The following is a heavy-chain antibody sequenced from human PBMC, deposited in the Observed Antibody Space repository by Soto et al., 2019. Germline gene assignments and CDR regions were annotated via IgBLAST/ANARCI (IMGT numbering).Heavy chain of an antibody. Sequence: GASGKVWCKASGYTFTGYYMHGVRQAPGEGLEWMGWINPNSGGTNYAQKFQGRGTMTRDTSISTAYMELSRLRSDATAVYYCARAHSSSSSFDYWGPGALVTVFS. CDR2: INPNSGGT. J-gene: IGHJ4*02. CDR1: GYTFTGYY. D-gene: IGHD6-6*01. CDR3: ARAHSSSSSFDY. V-gene: IGHV1-2*02.